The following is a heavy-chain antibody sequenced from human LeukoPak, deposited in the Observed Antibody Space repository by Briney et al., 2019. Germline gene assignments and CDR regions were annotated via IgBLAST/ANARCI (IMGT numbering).Heavy chain of an antibody. J-gene: IGHJ4*02. CDR2: IYYGGST. D-gene: IGHD1-26*01. Sequence: SETLSLTCTVSGGSISSYYWGWIRQPPGKGLGWIGTIYYGGSTYYNPSLKSRVTISVDTSKNQFSLKLSSVTAADTAVYYCARGSIVGATFDYFDYWGQGTLVTVSS. CDR1: GGSISSYY. CDR3: ARGSIVGATFDYFDY. V-gene: IGHV4-39*07.